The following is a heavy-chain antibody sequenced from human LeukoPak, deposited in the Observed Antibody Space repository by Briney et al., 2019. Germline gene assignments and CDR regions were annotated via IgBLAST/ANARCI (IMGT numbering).Heavy chain of an antibody. V-gene: IGHV4-4*02. Sequence: SGTLSLTCAVSGGSISSSHWWSWVRQPPGKGLEWIGEIQQTGSTNYNPSLRSRGSISLDKAKNQFTLNLNSVTAADTAVYYCASSDYYRLDHWGQGILLTVSS. CDR1: GGSISSSHW. CDR2: IQQTGST. CDR3: ASSDYYRLDH. J-gene: IGHJ4*02. D-gene: IGHD6-25*01.